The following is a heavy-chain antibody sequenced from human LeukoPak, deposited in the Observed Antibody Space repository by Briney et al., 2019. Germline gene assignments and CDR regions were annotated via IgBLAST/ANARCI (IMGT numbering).Heavy chain of an antibody. Sequence: SETLSLTCAVYGGSFSGYYWSWIRQPPGKGLEWIGEINHSGSTNYNPSLKSRVTISVDTSKNQFSLKLSSVTAADTAVYYCARQIASMVRGITLQYFDYWGQGTLVTVSS. CDR2: INHSGST. CDR1: GGSFSGYY. J-gene: IGHJ4*02. CDR3: ARQIASMVRGITLQYFDY. D-gene: IGHD3-10*01. V-gene: IGHV4-34*01.